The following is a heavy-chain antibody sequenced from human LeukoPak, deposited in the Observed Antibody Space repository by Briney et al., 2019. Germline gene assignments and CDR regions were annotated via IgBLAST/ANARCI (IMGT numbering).Heavy chain of an antibody. J-gene: IGHJ4*02. CDR2: IYYSGPT. Sequence: KTSETLSLTCAVSGGSISSNSYYWGWIRQPPGKGMEWIGSIYYSGPTYYNPSLKSRVTILVDTSKNQFSLKLSSVTAADTAVYYCARDRHKLVDIVAGILDYWGQGTLVTVSS. CDR1: GGSISSNSYY. CDR3: ARDRHKLVDIVAGILDY. V-gene: IGHV4-39*07. D-gene: IGHD5-12*01.